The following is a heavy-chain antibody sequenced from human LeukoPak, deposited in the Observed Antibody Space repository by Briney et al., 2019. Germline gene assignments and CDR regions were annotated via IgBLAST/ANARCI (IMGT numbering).Heavy chain of an antibody. V-gene: IGHV3-21*01. Sequence: GGSLRLSCAASGFTFSSYSMNWGRQAPGKGLEWVSFISSSSRYIYYADSVKGRFTISRDNAKNSLYLQMNSLRVEDTAVYYCARDNGWGRYYFDSWGQGTLATVSS. D-gene: IGHD6-19*01. J-gene: IGHJ4*02. CDR2: ISSSSRYI. CDR1: GFTFSSYS. CDR3: ARDNGWGRYYFDS.